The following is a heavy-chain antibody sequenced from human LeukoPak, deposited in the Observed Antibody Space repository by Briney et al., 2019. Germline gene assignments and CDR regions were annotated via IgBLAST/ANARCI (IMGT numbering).Heavy chain of an antibody. D-gene: IGHD4-11*01. V-gene: IGHV4-59*01. Sequence: SETLSLTCTVSGGSISSYYRSWIRQPPGKGLEWIGYIYYSGSTNYNPSLKSRVTISVDTSKNQFSLKLSSVTAAHTAVYYCARVSKLTTQYFDYWGQGTLVTVSS. J-gene: IGHJ4*02. CDR1: GGSISSYY. CDR2: IYYSGST. CDR3: ARVSKLTTQYFDY.